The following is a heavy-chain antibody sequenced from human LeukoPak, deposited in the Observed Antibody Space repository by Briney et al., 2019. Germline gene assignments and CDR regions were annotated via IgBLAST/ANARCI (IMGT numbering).Heavy chain of an antibody. CDR3: ARASPGDYDAFDI. CDR2: INHSGST. CDR1: GGSFSGYY. Sequence: PSETLSLTCAVYGGSFSGYYWSWIRQPPGKGLEWIGEINHSGSTNYNPSLKSRVTISVDTSKNQFSLKLSSVTAADTAVYYCARASPGDYDAFDIWGQGTMVTVSS. D-gene: IGHD4-17*01. V-gene: IGHV4-34*01. J-gene: IGHJ3*02.